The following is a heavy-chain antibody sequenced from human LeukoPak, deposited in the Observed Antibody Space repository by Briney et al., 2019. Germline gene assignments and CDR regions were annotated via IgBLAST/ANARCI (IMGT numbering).Heavy chain of an antibody. CDR2: IYHRGNT. Sequence: KASETLSLTCAVYGGSFSGYYWSWIRQSPGKGLEWIGYIYHRGNTKYNPSLQSRVTMSVDASKNQFSLKLRFVTAADTALYARGYMGGFDPWGQGTQVTVSS. CDR3: GYMGGFDP. CDR1: GGSFSGYY. V-gene: IGHV4-59*01. D-gene: IGHD5-18*01. J-gene: IGHJ5*02.